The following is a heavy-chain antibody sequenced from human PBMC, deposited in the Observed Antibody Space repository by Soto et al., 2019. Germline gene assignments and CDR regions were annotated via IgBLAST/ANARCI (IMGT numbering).Heavy chain of an antibody. D-gene: IGHD4-17*01. J-gene: IGHJ4*02. Sequence: LRLSCAASGSTFSSYSMNWVRQAPGKGLEWVSYISSSSSTIYYADSVKGRFTISRDNAKNSLYLQMNSLRAEDTAVYYCARDASRDYGDYFDYWGQGTLVTVSS. CDR3: ARDASRDYGDYFDY. CDR2: ISSSSSTI. CDR1: GSTFSSYS. V-gene: IGHV3-48*01.